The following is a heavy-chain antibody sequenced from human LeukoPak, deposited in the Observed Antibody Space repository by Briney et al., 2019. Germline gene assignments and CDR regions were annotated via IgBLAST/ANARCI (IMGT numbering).Heavy chain of an antibody. CDR3: ASIYDFWSGYLGHDAFDI. V-gene: IGHV1-69*06. D-gene: IGHD3-3*01. J-gene: IGHJ3*02. CDR1: GGTFSSYA. Sequence: SVKVSCKASGGTFSSYAISWVRQAPGQGLEWMGRIIPIFGTANYAQKFQGRVTITADKSTSTAYMELSSLRSEDTAVYYCASIYDFWSGYLGHDAFDIWGQGTMVTVSP. CDR2: IIPIFGTA.